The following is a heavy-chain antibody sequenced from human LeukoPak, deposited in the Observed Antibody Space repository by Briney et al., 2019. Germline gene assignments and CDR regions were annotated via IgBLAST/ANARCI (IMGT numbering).Heavy chain of an antibody. J-gene: IGHJ4*02. D-gene: IGHD3-10*01. V-gene: IGHV3-21*01. CDR2: ISSSSSYI. CDR1: GFTFSSYS. Sequence: GGSRRLSCAASGFTFSSYSMNWVRQAPGKGLEWVSSISSSSSYIYYADSVKGRFTISRDNAKNSLYLQMNSLRAEDTAVYYCARLSWAGIDYWGQGTLVTVSS. CDR3: ARLSWAGIDY.